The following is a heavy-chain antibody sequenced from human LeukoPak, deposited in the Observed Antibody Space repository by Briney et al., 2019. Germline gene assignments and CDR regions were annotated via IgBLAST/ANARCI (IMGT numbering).Heavy chain of an antibody. D-gene: IGHD2-15*01. J-gene: IGHJ5*02. CDR2: IIPIFGTA. CDR1: GGTFSSYA. Sequence: GASVKVSCKASGGTFSSYAISWVRQAPGQGLEWMGGIIPIFGTANYAQKFQGRVTITADKSTSTAYMELSSLRFEDTAVYYCATGVKLYCSGGSCPNWFDPLGPGNPGHRLL. V-gene: IGHV1-69*06. CDR3: ATGVKLYCSGGSCPNWFDP.